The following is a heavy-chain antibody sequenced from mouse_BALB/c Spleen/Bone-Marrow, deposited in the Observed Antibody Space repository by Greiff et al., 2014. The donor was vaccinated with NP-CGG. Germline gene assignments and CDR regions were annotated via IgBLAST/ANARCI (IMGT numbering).Heavy chain of an antibody. Sequence: EVQLQQSGGDLVKPGGSLKLSCAASGFTFSSYGMSWVRQIPDKRLEWVATISSGGSYTFYPDSVEGRFTISRDNAKNTLNLQMTSLKSEDTAMYYCARRRDYDYFDYWGQGTTLTVSS. D-gene: IGHD2-4*01. CDR3: ARRRDYDYFDY. V-gene: IGHV5-6*01. CDR2: ISSGGSYT. CDR1: GFTFSSYG. J-gene: IGHJ2*01.